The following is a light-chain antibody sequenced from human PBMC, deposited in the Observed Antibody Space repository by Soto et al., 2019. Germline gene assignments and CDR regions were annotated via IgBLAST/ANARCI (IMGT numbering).Light chain of an antibody. J-gene: IGLJ3*02. CDR2: DNT. V-gene: IGLV1-51*01. CDR1: RSNIGSES. Sequence: QSVLTQPPSVSAAPGQKVTISCSGSRSNIGSESVSWFQQLPGTAPKLLIYDNTERPSGIPDRFSGSTSGSSATLGITGLQTGDEADYYCATWDSSLNAGVFGGGTQLTVL. CDR3: ATWDSSLNAGV.